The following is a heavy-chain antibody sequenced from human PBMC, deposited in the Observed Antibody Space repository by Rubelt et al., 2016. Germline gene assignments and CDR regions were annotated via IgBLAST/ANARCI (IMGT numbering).Heavy chain of an antibody. D-gene: IGHD3-9*01. V-gene: IGHV4-31*03. CDR2: IYYSGST. CDR3: AREESYDILTVYRSYYFAY. Sequence: QVQLQESGPGLVKPSQNLSLTCTVSGGSISSGGYYWSWIRQHPGKGRGWIGYIYYSGSTYYNPSLKSRVTISVDTSKNPFSLKLRSVTAADTAVYYCAREESYDILTVYRSYYFAYWCQGTLVTVSS. J-gene: IGHJ4*02. CDR1: GGSISSGGYY.